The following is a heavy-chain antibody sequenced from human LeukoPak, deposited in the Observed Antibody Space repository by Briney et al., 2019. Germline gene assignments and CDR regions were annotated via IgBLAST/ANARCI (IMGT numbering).Heavy chain of an antibody. CDR3: ARGPLGRRYYYYGMDV. V-gene: IGHV4-31*03. CDR2: IYYSGST. J-gene: IGHJ6*02. CDR1: GGSISSGGYC. Sequence: PSETLSLTCTVSGGSISSGGYCWSWIRQHPGKGLEWIGYIYYSGSTNYNPSLKSRVTISVDTSKNQFSLKLSSVTAADTAVYYCARGPLGRRYYYYGMDVWGQGTTVTVSS. D-gene: IGHD1-26*01.